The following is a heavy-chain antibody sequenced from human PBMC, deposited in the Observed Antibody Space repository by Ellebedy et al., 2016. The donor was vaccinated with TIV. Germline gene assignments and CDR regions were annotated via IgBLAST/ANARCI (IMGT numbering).Heavy chain of an antibody. J-gene: IGHJ4*02. V-gene: IGHV3-7*03. CDR2: ISLDGDEQ. D-gene: IGHD2-2*01. Sequence: PGGSLRLSCATSGFTFRNYFMGRVRQAPGKGLEWVASISLDGDEQQYADSVEGRFTLSRDDAEKSLYLQMKNLRLEDTAVYYCARGRHQTVPFADHWGQGALVSVSS. CDR1: GFTFRNYF. CDR3: ARGRHQTVPFADH.